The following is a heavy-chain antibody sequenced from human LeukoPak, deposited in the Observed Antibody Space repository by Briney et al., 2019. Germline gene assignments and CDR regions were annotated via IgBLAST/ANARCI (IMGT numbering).Heavy chain of an antibody. D-gene: IGHD6-13*01. CDR3: AREGGIAAAEWPFDY. V-gene: IGHV1-2*02. CDR1: GYTFTGYY. J-gene: IGHJ4*02. Sequence: ASVKVSCKASGYTFTGYYMHWVRQAPGQGLEWMGWINPNSGGTNYAQKFQGRVTMTRDTSISTAYMELSRLRSDDTAVYYCAREGGIAAAEWPFDYWGQGTLVTVSS. CDR2: INPNSGGT.